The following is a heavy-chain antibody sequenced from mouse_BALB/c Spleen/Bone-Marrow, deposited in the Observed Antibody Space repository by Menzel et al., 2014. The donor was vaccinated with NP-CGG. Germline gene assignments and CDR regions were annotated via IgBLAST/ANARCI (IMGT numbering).Heavy chain of an antibody. D-gene: IGHD1-1*01. Sequence: VQLKESGGGLVKPGGSLKLSCAASGFTFSDYYMYRVRQTPEKRLEWVATISDGGSYTYYPDSVKGRFTISRDNAKNNLYLQMSSLKSEDTAMYYCARGSSYFDYWGQGTTLTVAS. CDR1: GFTFSDYY. J-gene: IGHJ2*01. CDR2: ISDGGSYT. V-gene: IGHV5-4*02. CDR3: ARGSSYFDY.